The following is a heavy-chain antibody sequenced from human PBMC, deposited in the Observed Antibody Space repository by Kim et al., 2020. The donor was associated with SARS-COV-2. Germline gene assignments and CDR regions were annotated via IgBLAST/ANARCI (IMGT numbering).Heavy chain of an antibody. Sequence: GGSLRLSCTASGFTFGDYAMSWFRQAPGKGLEWVGFIRSKAYGGTTEYAASVKGRFTISRDDSKSIAYLQSKSLKNEDTAVYYCTRDLVGFWSGHDGYYYGMDGWGQGTTVTVSS. CDR3: TRDLVGFWSGHDGYYYGMDG. CDR2: IRSKAYGGTT. CDR1: GFTFGDYA. D-gene: IGHD3-3*01. V-gene: IGHV3-49*03. J-gene: IGHJ6*02.